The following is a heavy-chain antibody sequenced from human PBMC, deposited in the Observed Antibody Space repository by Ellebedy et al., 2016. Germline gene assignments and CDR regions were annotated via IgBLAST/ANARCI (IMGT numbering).Heavy chain of an antibody. D-gene: IGHD2-21*01. CDR3: ARGSGYCGASRCYPIFDF. Sequence: SETLSLXXAVSGGYFSGYQWTWIRQPPGKGLAWIGEINHSGNTNYNPSLTSQVTLSVDTSKNQFSLKVISMTAADTAVYYCARGSGYCGASRCYPIFDFWGQGTLVTVSS. V-gene: IGHV4-34*01. CDR2: INHSGNT. CDR1: GGYFSGYQ. J-gene: IGHJ4*02.